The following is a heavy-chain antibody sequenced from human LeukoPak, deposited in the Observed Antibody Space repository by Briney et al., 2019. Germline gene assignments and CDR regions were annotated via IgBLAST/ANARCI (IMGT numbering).Heavy chain of an antibody. CDR3: ARNMEGGADNWFDP. V-gene: IGHV4-39*07. CDR2: IYYSGST. J-gene: IGHJ5*02. D-gene: IGHD1-1*01. CDR1: GGSISSDNYY. Sequence: SETLSFTCTVPGGSISSDNYYWGWIRQPPGKGLEFIGSIYYSGSTYYNPSLKSRVTISVDTSKNQFSLKLSSVTAADTAVYYCARNMEGGADNWFDPWGQGTLVTVSS.